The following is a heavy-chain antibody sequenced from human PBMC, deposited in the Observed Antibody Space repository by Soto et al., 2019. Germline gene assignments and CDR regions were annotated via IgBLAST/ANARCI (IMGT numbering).Heavy chain of an antibody. J-gene: IGHJ5*02. CDR1: GGSFSGYY. Sequence: AETLSLTCAVYGGSFSGYYWSWIRQPRGKGLEWIGEINHSGSTNYNPSLKSRVTISVDTSKNQVSLKLSSVHAEDTAVYYCARERWTTVTTNWFDPRGQGTLVTVSS. CDR2: INHSGST. CDR3: ARERWTTVTTNWFDP. D-gene: IGHD4-4*01. V-gene: IGHV4-34*01.